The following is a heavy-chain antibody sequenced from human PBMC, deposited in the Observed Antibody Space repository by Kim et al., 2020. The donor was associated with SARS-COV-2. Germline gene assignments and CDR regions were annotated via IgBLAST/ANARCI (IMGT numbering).Heavy chain of an antibody. Sequence: QKFQGRVTMTEDTSTDTAYMELSSLRSEDTAVYYCATGVKWELLAGAFDIWGQGTMVTVSS. J-gene: IGHJ3*02. V-gene: IGHV1-24*01. D-gene: IGHD1-26*01. CDR3: ATGVKWELLAGAFDI.